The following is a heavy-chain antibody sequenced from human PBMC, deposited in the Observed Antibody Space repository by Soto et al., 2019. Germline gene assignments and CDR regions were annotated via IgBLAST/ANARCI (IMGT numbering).Heavy chain of an antibody. CDR1: GFTFTTYW. D-gene: IGHD3-10*01. CDR2: IESDGSST. CDR3: ARGGLRGYYMDV. V-gene: IGHV3-74*01. Sequence: GGSLRLSCAASGFTFTTYWMHWVRQAPGKGLVWVSRIESDGSSTNYADSVKGRFTISRDNAKNTLYLQMNSLGAEDTAVYYCARGGLRGYYMDVWGKGTTVIVSS. J-gene: IGHJ6*03.